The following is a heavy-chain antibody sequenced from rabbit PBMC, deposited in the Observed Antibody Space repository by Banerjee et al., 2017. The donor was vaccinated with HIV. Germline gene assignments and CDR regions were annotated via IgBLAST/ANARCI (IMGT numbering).Heavy chain of an antibody. CDR1: GFSFTVGYY. CDR3: ARTVSAYSYYTDGYVDYAYPIYFNL. J-gene: IGHJ4*01. CDR2: IDGGSSDFA. V-gene: IGHV1S45*01. Sequence: QEQLVESGGGLVKPEGSLTLTCTASGFSFTVGYYMCWVRQAPGKGLEWIACIDGGSSDFAYYASWAKGRFTISQTSSTTVTLQMTSLTAADTATYFCARTVSAYSYYTDGYVDYAYPIYFNLWGPGTLVTVS. D-gene: IGHD6-1*01.